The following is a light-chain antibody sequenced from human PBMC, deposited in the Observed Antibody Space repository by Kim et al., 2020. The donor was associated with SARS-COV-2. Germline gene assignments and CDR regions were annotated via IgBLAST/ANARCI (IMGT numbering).Light chain of an antibody. Sequence: DIQMTQSPSSLSASVGDRVTITCRASQNIHICLNWYQQKPGKAPNLLIYATSTLESGVPSRFSGSRSGTTFTLTISSLRPEDFATYYCQQSYIAPYTFGQGTKLEI. V-gene: IGKV1-39*01. CDR3: QQSYIAPYT. CDR1: QNIHIC. CDR2: ATS. J-gene: IGKJ2*01.